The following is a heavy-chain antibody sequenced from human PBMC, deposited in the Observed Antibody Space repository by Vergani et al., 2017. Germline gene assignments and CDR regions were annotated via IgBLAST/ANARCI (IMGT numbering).Heavy chain of an antibody. V-gene: IGHV1-46*01. Sequence: QVQLVQSGAEVKKPGASVKVSCKASGYTFTSYYMHWVRQAPGQGLEWMGIINPSGGSTSYAQKFQGRVTMTRDTSTSTVYMELSSLRAEDTAMYFCARGLWDCTHIRCSPPSYWGQGTQVTVSS. CDR1: GYTFTSYY. CDR3: ARGLWDCTHIRCSPPSY. J-gene: IGHJ4*02. D-gene: IGHD2-8*01. CDR2: INPSGGST.